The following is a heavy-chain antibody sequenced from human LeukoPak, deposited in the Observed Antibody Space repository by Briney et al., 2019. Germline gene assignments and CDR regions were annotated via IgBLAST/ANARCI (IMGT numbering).Heavy chain of an antibody. CDR2: ISSSRSYI. V-gene: IGHV3-21*01. Sequence: GGSLRLSCAASGFTFSSYSMNWVRQAPGKGLEWVAFISSSRSYIYYADSVKGRFTISRDNAKYSLYLQMNSLRAEDTAVYYCARFIAAPYYFDYWGRGTLVTVFS. CDR3: ARFIAAPYYFDY. CDR1: GFTFSSYS. J-gene: IGHJ4*02. D-gene: IGHD6-13*01.